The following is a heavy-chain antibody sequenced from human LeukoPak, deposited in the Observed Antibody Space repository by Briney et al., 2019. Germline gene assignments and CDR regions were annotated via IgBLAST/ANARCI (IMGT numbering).Heavy chain of an antibody. Sequence: GGSLRLSCAASGFTFNSSDMSWVRQAPGSGLEWVSSIRHSDSNTYYADSVMGRFTISRDNSKNTLYLQMNSLRAEDTAVYYCARGSGLTMVQGVISYWGQGTLVTVSS. CDR3: ARGSGLTMVQGVISY. CDR1: GFTFNSSD. CDR2: IRHSDSNT. V-gene: IGHV3-23*05. D-gene: IGHD3-10*01. J-gene: IGHJ4*02.